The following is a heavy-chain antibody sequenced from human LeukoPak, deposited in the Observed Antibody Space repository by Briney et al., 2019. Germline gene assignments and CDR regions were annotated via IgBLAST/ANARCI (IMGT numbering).Heavy chain of an antibody. D-gene: IGHD3-9*01. CDR1: GYTFTSYG. CDR3: ASTDYDILTGYPY. Sequence: ASVKVSCKASGYTFTSYGISWVRRAPGQGREWMGWISAYNGNTNYAQKLQGRVTMTTDTSTSTAYMELRSLRSDDTAVYYCASTDYDILTGYPYWGQGTLVTVSS. V-gene: IGHV1-18*01. J-gene: IGHJ4*02. CDR2: ISAYNGNT.